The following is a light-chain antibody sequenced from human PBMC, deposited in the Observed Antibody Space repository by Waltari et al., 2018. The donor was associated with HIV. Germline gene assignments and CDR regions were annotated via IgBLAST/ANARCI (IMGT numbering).Light chain of an antibody. V-gene: IGLV3-25*03. CDR3: QSTHSRGTYVV. CDR2: KDT. Sequence: SYELTQPPSVSVSPGQTARITCSGDALPKQYDYWYQQKQGQAPVLVIYKDTERPSVIPERFSGASSGTTVTLTITGVQAEDEASYYCQSTHSRGTYVVFGGGTKLTVL. CDR1: ALPKQY. J-gene: IGLJ2*01.